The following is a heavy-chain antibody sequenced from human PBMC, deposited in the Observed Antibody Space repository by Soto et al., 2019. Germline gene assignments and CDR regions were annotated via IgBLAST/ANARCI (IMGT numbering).Heavy chain of an antibody. V-gene: IGHV3-23*01. CDR2: ISGSGGST. Sequence: EVQLLESGGGLVQPGGSLRLSCAASGFTFSSYAMSWVRQAPGKGLEWVSAISGSGGSTYYADSVKGRFTISRDNYKNTLYLQMNSLRAEDTAVYYRAKPKRWLQFFFDYWGQGTLVTVSS. J-gene: IGHJ4*02. CDR3: AKPKRWLQFFFDY. CDR1: GFTFSSYA. D-gene: IGHD5-12*01.